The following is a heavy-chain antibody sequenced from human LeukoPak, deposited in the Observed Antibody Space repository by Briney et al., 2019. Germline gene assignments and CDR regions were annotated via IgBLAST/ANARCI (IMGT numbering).Heavy chain of an antibody. CDR2: ISYDGSNK. D-gene: IGHD3-3*01. V-gene: IGHV3-30-3*01. CDR1: GFTFSSYA. J-gene: IGHJ6*02. CDR3: ARDSRVTIFGGNYGMDV. Sequence: PGGSLRLSCAASGFTFSSYAMHWVRQAPGKGLEWVAVISYDGSNKYYADSVKGRFTISRDNSKNTLYLQMNSLGAEDTAVYYCARDSRVTIFGGNYGMDVWGQGTTVTVSS.